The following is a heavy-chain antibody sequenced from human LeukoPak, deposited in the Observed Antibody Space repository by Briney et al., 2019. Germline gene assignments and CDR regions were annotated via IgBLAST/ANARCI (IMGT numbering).Heavy chain of an antibody. Sequence: SETLSLTCSVSGYFISSGYHWGWIRQPPGRGLEWIGSISHSERTYYNPSLKSRVTISVDTSKNQFSLKLSSVTAADTAVYYCARGAKDYWGQGTLVTVSS. CDR3: ARGAKDY. V-gene: IGHV4-38-2*02. J-gene: IGHJ4*02. CDR1: GYFISSGYH. CDR2: ISHSERT.